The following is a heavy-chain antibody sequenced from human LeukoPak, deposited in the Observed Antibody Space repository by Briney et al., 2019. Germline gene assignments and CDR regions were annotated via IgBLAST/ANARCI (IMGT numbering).Heavy chain of an antibody. D-gene: IGHD2-15*01. J-gene: IGHJ5*02. Sequence: SETLSLTCTVSGGSISSYYWSWIRQPAGKGLEWIGRIYTRGSTNYTPSIKSQVPMSVDTSKTQFSLTLSSVTAADTAVSYSARDRSLVVVAATLTWFDPWGQGTLVTVSS. CDR1: GGSISSYY. CDR2: IYTRGST. V-gene: IGHV4-4*07. CDR3: ARDRSLVVVAATLTWFDP.